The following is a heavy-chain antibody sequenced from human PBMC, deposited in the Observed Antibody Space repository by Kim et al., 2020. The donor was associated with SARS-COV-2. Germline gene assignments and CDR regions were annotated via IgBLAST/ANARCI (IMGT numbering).Heavy chain of an antibody. CDR2: NK. V-gene: IGHV3-30*01. D-gene: IGHD3-10*01. Sequence: NKSYDDSVKGRFTNSRDNSKNTLYLQMNSLSAEDTAVYYCARDGGGYFDLWGRGTLVTVSS. CDR3: ARDGGGYFDL. J-gene: IGHJ2*01.